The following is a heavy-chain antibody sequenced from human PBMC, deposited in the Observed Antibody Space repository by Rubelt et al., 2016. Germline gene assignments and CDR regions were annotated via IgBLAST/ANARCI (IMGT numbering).Heavy chain of an antibody. V-gene: IGHV1-18*01. CDR1: GYTFTSYG. J-gene: IGHJ3*02. D-gene: IGHD3-16*01. Sequence: VKVSCKASGYTFTSYGITWVRQAPGQGLQWMGWISAYNGNTNYAQKLQDRVTMTTDTSTTTAYMELRSLRSDDTAMYYCARGGDRIGDALDIWGQGTLVTVS. CDR3: ARGGDRIGDALDI. CDR2: ISAYNGNT.